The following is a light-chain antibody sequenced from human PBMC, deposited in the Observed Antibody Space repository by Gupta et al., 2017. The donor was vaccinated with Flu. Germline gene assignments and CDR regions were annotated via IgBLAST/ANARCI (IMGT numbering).Light chain of an antibody. CDR3: GAWESNGSGSFL. J-gene: IGLJ2*01. CDR1: SSNIGNGF. V-gene: IGLV1-51*02. Sequence: LTQPPSVSAAPGQTVTISCSGTSSNIGNGFVSWYQKFPGTAPKSSYMKIISGPQGLLTDSLLRSLARLPPLFITGLQSGDAADYYCGAWESNGSGSFLFGGGTTVTVL. CDR2: KI.